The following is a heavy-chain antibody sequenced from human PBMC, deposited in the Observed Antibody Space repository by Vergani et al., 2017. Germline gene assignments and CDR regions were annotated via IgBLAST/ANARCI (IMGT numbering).Heavy chain of an antibody. D-gene: IGHD5-24*01. CDR1: GFTFSSYA. J-gene: IGHJ4*02. CDR3: ARDHLAIDY. CDR2: ISYDGSNK. Sequence: QVQLVESGGGVVQPGRSLRLSCAASGFTFSSYAMHWVRQAPGKGLEWVAVISYDGSNKYYADSVKGRFTISRDNSKNTLYLQMNSLRSEDTAVYYCARDHLAIDYWGQGTLVTVSS. V-gene: IGHV3-30-3*01.